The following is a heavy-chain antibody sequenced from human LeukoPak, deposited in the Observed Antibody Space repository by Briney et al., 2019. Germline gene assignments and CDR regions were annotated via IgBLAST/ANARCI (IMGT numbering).Heavy chain of an antibody. J-gene: IGHJ4*02. CDR1: GFTFSSYG. V-gene: IGHV3-30*03. D-gene: IGHD1-1*01. CDR3: ETVPLDIGVDY. CDR2: ISYDGRSR. Sequence: GGSLRLSCAASGFTFSSYGMHCVRGAPGKGLVCVAVISYDGRSRYSADSVKGRFTISRHRSKNTVYVQVNSLRPQDTAVYYCETVPLDIGVDYRGEGTPVTVSS.